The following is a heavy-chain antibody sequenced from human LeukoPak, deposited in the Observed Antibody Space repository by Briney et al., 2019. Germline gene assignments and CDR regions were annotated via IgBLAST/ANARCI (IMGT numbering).Heavy chain of an antibody. J-gene: IGHJ6*03. CDR3: ASFVYEYYYMDV. Sequence: PGGSLRLSCAASGFIFSSDGMHWVRQTPGKGLEWLAFIRYEGSTKYYADSVKGRFTISGDNAKNTLYLQMNSLRAEDTAIYYCASFVYEYYYMDVWGKGTTVTVSS. CDR1: GFIFSSDG. D-gene: IGHD5/OR15-5a*01. V-gene: IGHV3-30*02. CDR2: IRYEGSTK.